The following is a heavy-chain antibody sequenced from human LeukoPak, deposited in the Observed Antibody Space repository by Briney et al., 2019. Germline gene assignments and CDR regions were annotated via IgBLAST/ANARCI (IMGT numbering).Heavy chain of an antibody. CDR2: ISGSGGST. J-gene: IGHJ4*01. D-gene: IGHD7-27*01. Sequence: GGSLRLTRAASGFTFSSYAMSWVRQAPGKGLEWVSAISGSGGSTYYADSVKGRFTISRDTSKSTLYLPMNSLRAEDTAVYYCANHPSAALGTKLCCYIDYLGHATLASVYS. CDR1: GFTFSSYA. CDR3: ANHPSAALGTKLCCYIDY. V-gene: IGHV3-23*01.